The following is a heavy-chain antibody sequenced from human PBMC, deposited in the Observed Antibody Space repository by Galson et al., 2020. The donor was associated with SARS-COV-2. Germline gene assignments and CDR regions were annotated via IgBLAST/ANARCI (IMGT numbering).Heavy chain of an antibody. CDR3: ARYGGNSNYYYGMDV. Sequence: ASVKVSCKASGYTFTSYAMHWVRQAPGQRLEWMGWINAGNGNTKYSQKFQARVTITRATSASTAYMELSSLRSEDTAVYYCARYGGNSNYYYGMDVWGQGTTVTVSS. J-gene: IGHJ6*02. D-gene: IGHD2-21*02. CDR1: GYTFTSYA. CDR2: INAGNGNT. V-gene: IGHV1-3*01.